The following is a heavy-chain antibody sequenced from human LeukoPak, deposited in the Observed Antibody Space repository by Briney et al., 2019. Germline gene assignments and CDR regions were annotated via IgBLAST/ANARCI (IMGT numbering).Heavy chain of an antibody. Sequence: SETLSLTCTVSGGSISTYYWSWIRQPPGKGLEWIGCIYYSGNTNYNPSLKSRVTISVDTSKNQFSLKLSSVTAADTAVYYCARAGSYRNYYFDYWGQGTLVTVSS. CDR3: ARAGSYRNYYFDY. CDR2: IYYSGNT. D-gene: IGHD1-26*01. V-gene: IGHV4-59*01. J-gene: IGHJ4*02. CDR1: GGSISTYY.